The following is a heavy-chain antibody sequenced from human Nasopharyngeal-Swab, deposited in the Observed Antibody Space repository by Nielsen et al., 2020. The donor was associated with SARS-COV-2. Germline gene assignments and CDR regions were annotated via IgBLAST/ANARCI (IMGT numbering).Heavy chain of an antibody. CDR1: GFTFSSYA. CDR2: ISGSGGST. J-gene: IGHJ6*02. Sequence: GESLKISCAASGFTFSSYAMSWVRQAPGKGLEWASAISGSGGSTYYADSVKGRFTISRDNSKNTLYLQMNSLRAEDTAVYYCARVVTMINYYYYGMDVWGQGTTVTVSS. D-gene: IGHD3-22*01. CDR3: ARVVTMINYYYYGMDV. V-gene: IGHV3-23*01.